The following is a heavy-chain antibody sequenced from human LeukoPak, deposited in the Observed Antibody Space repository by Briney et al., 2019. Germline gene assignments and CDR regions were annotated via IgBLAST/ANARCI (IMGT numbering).Heavy chain of an antibody. CDR2: ISGSGGST. D-gene: IGHD1-14*01. CDR1: GFTFSSYA. J-gene: IGHJ4*02. Sequence: GGSLRLSCAASGFTFSSYAMSWVRQAPGKGLEWVSAISGSGGSTYYADSVRGRFAISRDDSKSTLYLQMNSLKTDDTALYYCTRTIFISTTPFDYWGQGTLVTVSS. V-gene: IGHV3-23*01. CDR3: TRTIFISTTPFDY.